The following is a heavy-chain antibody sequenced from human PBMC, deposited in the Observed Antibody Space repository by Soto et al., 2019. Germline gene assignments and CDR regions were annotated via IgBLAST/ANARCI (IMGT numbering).Heavy chain of an antibody. CDR2: IYYSKST. CDR3: ARSVFP. V-gene: IGHV4-31*03. CDR1: GGSISSGCDY. Sequence: PSETLSLTCTVSGGSISSGCDYWSWIRQHPGKGLEWIGYIYYSKSTYYNPSLKSRVTISLDTSKNQFSLKLTSVTAADTAVYYCARSVFPWGQGTLVTVSS. J-gene: IGHJ5*02.